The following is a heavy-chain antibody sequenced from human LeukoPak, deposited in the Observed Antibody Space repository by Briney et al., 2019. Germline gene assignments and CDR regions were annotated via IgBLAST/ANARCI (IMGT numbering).Heavy chain of an antibody. D-gene: IGHD5-18*01. CDR2: ISGSGGST. CDR1: GFSFNSFA. CDR3: AKGGGYSYGYLDY. Sequence: GGSLRLSCAASGFSFNSFAMSWVRQAPGKGLEWVSAISGSGGSTYYADSVKGRFTISRDNSKNTLYLQMNSLRAEDTAVYYCAKGGGYSYGYLDYWGQGTLVTVSS. V-gene: IGHV3-23*01. J-gene: IGHJ4*02.